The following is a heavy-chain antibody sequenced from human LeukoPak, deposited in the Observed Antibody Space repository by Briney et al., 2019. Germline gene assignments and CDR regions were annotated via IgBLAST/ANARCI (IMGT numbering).Heavy chain of an antibody. Sequence: SETLSLTCTVSGGSISSYYWSWIRQPPGKGLEWIGYIYYSGSTNYNPSLKSRVTISVDTSKNQFSLKLSSVTAADTAVYYCARDRGCSYGYGAGNDYWGQGTLVTVSS. CDR1: GGSISSYY. CDR2: IYYSGST. J-gene: IGHJ4*02. V-gene: IGHV4-59*01. D-gene: IGHD5-18*01. CDR3: ARDRGCSYGYGAGNDY.